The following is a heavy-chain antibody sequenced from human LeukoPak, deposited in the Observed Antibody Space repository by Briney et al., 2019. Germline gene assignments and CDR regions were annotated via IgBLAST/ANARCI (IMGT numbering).Heavy chain of an antibody. D-gene: IGHD6-13*01. CDR1: GGSFSGYY. V-gene: IGHV4-34*01. Sequence: PSETLSLTCAVYGGSFSGYYWSWIRQPPGKGLEWIGEINHSGSTNYNPSLKSRVTISVDTSKNQFSLKLSSVTAADAAVYYCARDGYSSSWSPGYWGQGTLVTVSS. J-gene: IGHJ4*02. CDR3: ARDGYSSSWSPGY. CDR2: INHSGST.